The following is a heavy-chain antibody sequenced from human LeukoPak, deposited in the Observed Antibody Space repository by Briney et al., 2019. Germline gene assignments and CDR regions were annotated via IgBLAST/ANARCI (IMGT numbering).Heavy chain of an antibody. V-gene: IGHV4-61*01. CDR2: IYYSGNT. D-gene: IGHD3-10*02. J-gene: IGHJ4*02. CDR1: RGSITTYNYC. CDR3: ARSTGSTMFIDY. Sequence: SETLSLTCTVSRGSITTYNYCWGWFRQPPGKGLEWLGYIYYSGNTDYNPSLKSRVAISVDTSKNQFSLKLSSVTAADTAVYYCARSTGSTMFIDYWGQGTLVTVSS.